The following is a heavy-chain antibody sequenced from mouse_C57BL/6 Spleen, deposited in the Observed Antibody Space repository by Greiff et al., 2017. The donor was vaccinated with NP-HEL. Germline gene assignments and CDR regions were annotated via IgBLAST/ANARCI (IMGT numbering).Heavy chain of an antibody. J-gene: IGHJ3*01. V-gene: IGHV3-1*01. CDR1: GYSITSGYD. CDR3: AREDGYGAWFAY. CDR2: ISYSGST. Sequence: VQLKESGPGMVKPSQSLSLTCTVTGYSITSGYDWHWIRHFPGNKLEWMGYISYSGSTNYNPSLKSRISITHDTSKNHFFLKLNSVTTEDTATYYCAREDGYGAWFAYWGQGTLVTVSA. D-gene: IGHD2-2*01.